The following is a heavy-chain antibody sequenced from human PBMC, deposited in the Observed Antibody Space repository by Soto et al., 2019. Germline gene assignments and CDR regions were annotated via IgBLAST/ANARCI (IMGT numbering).Heavy chain of an antibody. CDR3: ARGYSYNWNYYYYFDY. CDR2: INHSGST. J-gene: IGHJ4*02. V-gene: IGHV4-34*01. Sequence: QVQLQQWGAGLLKPSETLSLTCAVYGGSFSGYYWSWIRQPPGKGLEWIGEINHSGSTNYNPSLKSRVTISVYTSKNQFSLKLSSVTAADPAVYYCARGYSYNWNYYYYFDYWGQGTLVTVSS. CDR1: GGSFSGYY. D-gene: IGHD1-7*01.